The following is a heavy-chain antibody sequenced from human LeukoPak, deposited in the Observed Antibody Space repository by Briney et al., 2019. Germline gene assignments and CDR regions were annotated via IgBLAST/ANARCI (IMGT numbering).Heavy chain of an antibody. CDR2: INSDGSST. Sequence: GGSLRLSWAAYGFTFSSYWMHWVRQAPGKGLVWVSRINSDGSSTSYADSVKGRFTISRDNAKNTLYLQMNSLRAEDTAVYYCATGQGHGMDVWGQGTTVTVSS. CDR3: ATGQGHGMDV. J-gene: IGHJ6*02. CDR1: GFTFSSYW. D-gene: IGHD1-14*01. V-gene: IGHV3-74*01.